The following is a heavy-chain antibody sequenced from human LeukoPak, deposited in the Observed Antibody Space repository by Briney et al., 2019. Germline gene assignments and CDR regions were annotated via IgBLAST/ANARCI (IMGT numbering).Heavy chain of an antibody. J-gene: IGHJ6*03. CDR3: ARGGIWTRIYYYMDV. CDR2: IKQDGSEK. V-gene: IGHV3-7*01. Sequence: GGSLRLSCAASGFTFSRYWMSWVRQAPGKGLEWVANIKQDGSEKSYVDSVKGRFTISKDNAKNSLYLQMDSLGAEDTAVYYCARGGIWTRIYYYMDVWGKGTTVTVSS. CDR1: GFTFSRYW. D-gene: IGHD1-1*01.